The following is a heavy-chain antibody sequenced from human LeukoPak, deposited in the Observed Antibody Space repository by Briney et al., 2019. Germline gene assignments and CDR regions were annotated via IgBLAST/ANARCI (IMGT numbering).Heavy chain of an antibody. CDR3: ARVLEKYSDRSGYDAFDI. D-gene: IGHD3-22*01. V-gene: IGHV1-46*01. Sequence: ASVKVSCKASGYTFTSYFIHWVRQAPGQGLEWMGIINPSAGSATYARKFQGRVTMTRDTSTSTVYMELSSLRSEDAAVYFCARVLEKYSDRSGYDAFDIWGQGTMVTVSS. CDR1: GYTFTSYF. CDR2: INPSAGSA. J-gene: IGHJ3*02.